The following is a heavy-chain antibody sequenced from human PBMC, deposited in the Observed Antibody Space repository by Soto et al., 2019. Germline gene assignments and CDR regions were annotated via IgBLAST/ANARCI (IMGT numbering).Heavy chain of an antibody. J-gene: IGHJ4*02. CDR1: GDSVSSNTAA. V-gene: IGHV6-1*01. CDR2: SYYRSKWYN. D-gene: IGHD3-16*01. CDR3: ARDRGGLGY. Sequence: QVQLQQSGPGLVKPSQTLSLTCAISGDSVSSNTAAWNLIRQSPSIGLEWLGRSYYRSKWYNDYALSVKSRISTNPDTYKNQCSLQLRSVTPEDTGVYCCARDRGGLGYWGQGALVTVSS.